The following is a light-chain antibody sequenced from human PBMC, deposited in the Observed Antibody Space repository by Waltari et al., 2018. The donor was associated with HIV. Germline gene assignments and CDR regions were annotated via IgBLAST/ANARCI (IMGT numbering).Light chain of an antibody. CDR1: QGIAGY. J-gene: IGKJ4*01. V-gene: IGKV1-9*01. CDR3: QQLNTYPPT. CDR2: ETS. Sequence: DTQLTQSPPFLSASVGDRVTITCRASQGIAGYLAWYQQKPGKPPNLLIYETSTLQNGVPSRFSGSRSGTEFTLTISSLQPEDFTTYYCQQLNTYPPTFGGGTKVEIK.